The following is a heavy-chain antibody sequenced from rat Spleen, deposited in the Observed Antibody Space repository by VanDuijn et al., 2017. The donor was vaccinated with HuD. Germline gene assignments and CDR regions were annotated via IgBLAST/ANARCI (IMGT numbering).Heavy chain of an antibody. CDR1: GFSLISYA. CDR3: TRSWGGYSRDYFDY. V-gene: IGHV2-13*01. Sequence: QVQLKESGPGLVQSSQTLSLTCTVSGFSLISYAVNWIRQPPGKGLEWMGGIWGDGSTNYNSALKSRLNISRDTSKSQVFLEMNGLQTEATAIYYCTRSWGGYSRDYFDYWGQGVLVTVSS. CDR2: IWGDGST. D-gene: IGHD1-11*01. J-gene: IGHJ2*01.